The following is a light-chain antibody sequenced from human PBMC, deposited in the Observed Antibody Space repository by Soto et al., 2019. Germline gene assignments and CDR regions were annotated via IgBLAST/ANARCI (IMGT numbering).Light chain of an antibody. CDR1: QSISRD. V-gene: IGKV1-39*01. Sequence: IQMAQSPFSLSASVVYRLTITCRASQSISRDLNWYQQKPGKAPNLLIYAASTLESGVPSRFSGSGSGTDFTLTISSLQLQDFATYYCQQNYSTPLAFGGGTKVDIK. CDR2: AAS. J-gene: IGKJ4*01. CDR3: QQNYSTPLA.